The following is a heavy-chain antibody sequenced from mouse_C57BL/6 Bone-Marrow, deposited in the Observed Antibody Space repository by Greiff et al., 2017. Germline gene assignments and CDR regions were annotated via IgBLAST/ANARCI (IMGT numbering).Heavy chain of an antibody. CDR2: INPNYGTT. V-gene: IGHV1-39*01. CDR1: GYSFTDYN. CDR3: AGPILGRTEIWSFVV. D-gene: IGHD1-1*01. J-gene: IGHJ1*03. Sequence: VQLQQSGPELVKPGASVKISCKASGYSFTDYNMNWVKQSNGKGLEWIGVINPNYGTTSYNQKFKGKATLTVDQSSSTAHMQLNSLTSEDSAVYSCAGPILGRTEIWSFVVWGTGTTVTVSS.